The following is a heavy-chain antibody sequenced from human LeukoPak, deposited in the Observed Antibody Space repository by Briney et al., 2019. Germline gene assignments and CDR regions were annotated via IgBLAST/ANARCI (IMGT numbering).Heavy chain of an antibody. V-gene: IGHV2-70*17. CDR1: GFSLSESGVS. J-gene: IGHJ3*01. Sequence: SGPALVRPTQTLTLTCDLSGFSLSESGVSVSWIRQPPGKAPEWLARIDWDGDEFYSPSLKTRITLSKENFNTQVVFTMTNMDPVDTGTYYCARTTAGLATSPRYSFAVWGQRTTVVASS. CDR3: ARTTAGLATSPRYSFAV. CDR2: IDWDGDE. D-gene: IGHD1-26*01.